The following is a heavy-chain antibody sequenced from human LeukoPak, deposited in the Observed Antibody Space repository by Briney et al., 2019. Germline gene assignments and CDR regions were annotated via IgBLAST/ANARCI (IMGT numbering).Heavy chain of an antibody. D-gene: IGHD6-13*01. V-gene: IGHV4-39*07. CDR3: ARISRWSSSWDAGYFDC. J-gene: IGHJ4*02. CDR2: ISYNGIP. Sequence: SETLSLTCTVSGGSISGGRYYLAWIRQPPGKGLEWIASISYNGIPYYNPSLKSRVTISVDRSKNQFSLNLSSVTAADTAVYYCARISRWSSSWDAGYFDCWGQGTLVTVFS. CDR1: GGSISGGRYY.